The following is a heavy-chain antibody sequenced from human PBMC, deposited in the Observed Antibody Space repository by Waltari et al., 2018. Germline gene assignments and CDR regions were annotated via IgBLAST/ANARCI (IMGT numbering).Heavy chain of an antibody. J-gene: IGHJ4*02. CDR3: AVVAAAGSGVDY. CDR1: VSSITSVYY. V-gene: IGHV4-38-2*01. Sequence: QLQLQNSGPGLVKPWETLSLTCAVSVSSITSVYYWAWTWQHPGKGLEWIGSIYHSGSTYYNPSRKSRVTISVDTSKNQFSRKLSSVTAADTAVYYCAVVAAAGSGVDYWGQGTLVTVSS. D-gene: IGHD6-13*01. CDR2: IYHSGST.